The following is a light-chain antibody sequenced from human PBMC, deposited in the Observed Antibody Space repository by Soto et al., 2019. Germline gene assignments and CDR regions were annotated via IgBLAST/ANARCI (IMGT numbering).Light chain of an antibody. CDR1: QSVSTN. J-gene: IGKJ1*01. CDR3: QQYNIWLRP. V-gene: IGKV3D-15*01. Sequence: VMTQSAGTLSLSPGERATLSCRASQSVSTNYVAWYQQKPGQAPRLLIYGASSRASGIPDRFRGSGSGTEFNLTISSLQSEDVAGDYSQQYNIWLRPFGDGSMV. CDR2: GAS.